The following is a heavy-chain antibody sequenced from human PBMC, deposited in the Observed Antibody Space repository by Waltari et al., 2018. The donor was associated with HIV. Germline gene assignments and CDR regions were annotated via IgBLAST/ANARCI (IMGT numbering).Heavy chain of an antibody. CDR3: ARDGDRQWDGYNYWYYYYGMDV. J-gene: IGHJ6*02. D-gene: IGHD5-12*01. V-gene: IGHV3-7*01. Sequence: ANIKQDGSEKHYVDSVKGRFTISRDNAKNSLYLQMNSLRAEDTAVYYCARDGDRQWDGYNYWYYYYGMDVWGQGTTVTVSS. CDR2: IKQDGSEK.